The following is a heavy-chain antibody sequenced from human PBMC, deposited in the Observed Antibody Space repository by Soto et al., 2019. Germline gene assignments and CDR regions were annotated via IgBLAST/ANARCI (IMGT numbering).Heavy chain of an antibody. CDR2: ISDTGTRT. D-gene: IGHD4-4*01. CDR1: GFTFSSAA. Sequence: PGGSLRLSCVAAGFTFSSAAMNWVRQAPGKGLEWVSIISDTGTRTHYADSVKGRFTIYRDNSKNTLYLDMNSLRAEDTAVYYCAKSLDIHYKNWFDPWGQGTLVTVSS. CDR3: AKSLDIHYKNWFDP. J-gene: IGHJ5*02. V-gene: IGHV3-23*01.